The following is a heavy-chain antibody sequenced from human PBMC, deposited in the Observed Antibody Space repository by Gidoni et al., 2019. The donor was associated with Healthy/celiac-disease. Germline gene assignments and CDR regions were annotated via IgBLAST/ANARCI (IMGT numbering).Heavy chain of an antibody. CDR1: GDSVASNSAA. D-gene: IGHD1-1*01. CDR3: AREGDWNQIDY. J-gene: IGHJ4*02. Sequence: QFQLQQSGPGLVKPSQTLTLTCAIPGDSVASNSAAWTWIRQAPSRGIEWLGSTYYRSKWYNDYAVSVKSRITSNPDTSKNQFSLQLNSVTPEDTAVYYCAREGDWNQIDYWGQGTLVTVSS. V-gene: IGHV6-1*01. CDR2: TYYRSKWYN.